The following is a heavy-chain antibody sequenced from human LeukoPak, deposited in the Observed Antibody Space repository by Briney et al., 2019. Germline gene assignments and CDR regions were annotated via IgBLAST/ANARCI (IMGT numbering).Heavy chain of an antibody. V-gene: IGHV4-59*01. CDR3: ARNMGYYYDTSGAFDI. CDR1: GGSINSYY. CDR2: VSDTGST. Sequence: PSETLSLTCTVSGGSINSYYWSWIRQPPGKGLEWIGYVSDTGSTNYNPSLKSRVTISVDTSKNQFYLKLTSVTAADTAVYYCARNMGYYYDTSGAFDIWGQGTMVTVSS. D-gene: IGHD3-22*01. J-gene: IGHJ3*02.